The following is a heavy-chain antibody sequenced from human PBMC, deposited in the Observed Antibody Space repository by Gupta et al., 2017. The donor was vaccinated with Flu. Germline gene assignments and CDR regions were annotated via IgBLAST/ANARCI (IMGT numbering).Heavy chain of an antibody. CDR2: ISPYNDNT. D-gene: IGHD3-10*01. CDR1: GYTFTSLA. J-gene: IGHJ3*01. V-gene: IGHV1-18*01. Sequence: QVHLVQSGAEVKKPGASVKVSCKSSGYTFTSLAIAWVRQAPGHGLELLGWISPYNDNTNYAQKFQDRVTMTTEKSTSTAYLAMRGLTSDDTAVYFWARTKQLWSTAVDALDFWGQGTMVTVTS. CDR3: ARTKQLWSTAVDALDF.